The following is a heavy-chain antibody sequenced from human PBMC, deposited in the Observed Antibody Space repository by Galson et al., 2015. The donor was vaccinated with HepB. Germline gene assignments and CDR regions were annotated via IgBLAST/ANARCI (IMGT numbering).Heavy chain of an antibody. CDR1: GYTFTNYG. Sequence: SVKVSCKASGYTFTNYGISWVRQAPGQGPKWVGWISTYNGKTNYAQNLQGRVTMTTDTSTSTAYMELRSLRFDDTAVYYCARAALDYDFWSGYFGLFDPWGQGTLVTVSS. J-gene: IGHJ5*02. V-gene: IGHV1-18*01. CDR2: ISTYNGKT. CDR3: ARAALDYDFWSGYFGLFDP. D-gene: IGHD3-3*01.